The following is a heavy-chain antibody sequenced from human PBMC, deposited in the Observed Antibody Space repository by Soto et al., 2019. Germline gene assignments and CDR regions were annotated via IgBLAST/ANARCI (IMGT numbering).Heavy chain of an antibody. CDR2: IYYSGST. Sequence: PSETLSLTCTVSGGSISSGDYYWSWIRQPPGKGLEWIGYIYYSGSTYYNPSLKSRVTISVDTSKNQFSLKLSSVTAADTAVYYCARGRISDFWSGYPFVDYWGQGTLVTAPQ. CDR1: GGSISSGDYY. D-gene: IGHD3-3*01. CDR3: ARGRISDFWSGYPFVDY. J-gene: IGHJ4*02. V-gene: IGHV4-30-4*01.